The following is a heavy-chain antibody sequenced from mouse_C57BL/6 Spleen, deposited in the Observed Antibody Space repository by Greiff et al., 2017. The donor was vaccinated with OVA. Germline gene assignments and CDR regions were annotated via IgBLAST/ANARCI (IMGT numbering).Heavy chain of an antibody. Sequence: EVKVEESGEGLVKPGGSLKLSCAASGFTFSSYAMSWVRQTPEKRLEWVAYISSGGDYIYYADTVKGRFTISRDNARNTLYLQMSSLKSEDTAMYYCTREGVTPHFDYWGQGTTLTVSS. V-gene: IGHV5-9-1*02. CDR1: GFTFSSYA. CDR3: TREGVTPHFDY. J-gene: IGHJ2*01. CDR2: ISSGGDYI. D-gene: IGHD2-2*01.